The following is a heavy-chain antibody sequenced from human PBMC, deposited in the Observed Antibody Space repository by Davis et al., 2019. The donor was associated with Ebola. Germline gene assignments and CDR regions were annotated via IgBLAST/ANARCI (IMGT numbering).Heavy chain of an antibody. CDR3: ARELGYTGIIGRFNFDY. CDR1: GYTFTGYY. CDR2: INPNSGNT. J-gene: IGHJ4*02. Sequence: ASVKVSCKASGYTFTGYYMHWVRQAPGQGLEWMGWINPNSGNTGYAQKFQGRVTMTRDTSISTAYMELSRLRSDDTAVYYCARELGYTGIIGRFNFDYWGQGTLVTVSS. D-gene: IGHD2-2*02. V-gene: IGHV1-2*02.